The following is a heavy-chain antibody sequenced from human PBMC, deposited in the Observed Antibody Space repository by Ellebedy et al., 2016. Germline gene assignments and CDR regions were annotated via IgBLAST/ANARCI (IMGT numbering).Heavy chain of an antibody. CDR3: AKGGAGDHGY. J-gene: IGHJ4*02. Sequence: GGSLRLSCAASGFSFGSYAMSWVRQAPGKGLEWVSTISASGGSTYYADSVKGRFTISRDNSKNTLYLQMNSVRVEDTAIYYCAKGGAGDHGYWGQGTLVTVSS. CDR1: GFSFGSYA. V-gene: IGHV3-23*01. CDR2: ISASGGST. D-gene: IGHD7-27*01.